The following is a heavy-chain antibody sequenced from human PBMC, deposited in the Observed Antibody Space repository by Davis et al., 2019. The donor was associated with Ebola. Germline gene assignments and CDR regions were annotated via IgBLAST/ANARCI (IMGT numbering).Heavy chain of an antibody. D-gene: IGHD3-3*01. V-gene: IGHV4-34*01. J-gene: IGHJ4*02. CDR2: IYSSGST. Sequence: SETLSLTCAVYGGSFSGYYWSWIRQPPGKGLEWIGTIYSSGSTYYSPSPESRLTMSVDTSKNQFSLKLSSVTPEDTAVYYCAREVVAGAGVVTRYFDYWGQGTLVTVSS. CDR3: AREVVAGAGVVTRYFDY. CDR1: GGSFSGYY.